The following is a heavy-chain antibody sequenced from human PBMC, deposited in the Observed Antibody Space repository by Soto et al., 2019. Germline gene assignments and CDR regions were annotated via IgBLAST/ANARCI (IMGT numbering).Heavy chain of an antibody. CDR1: GFTFSSYS. Sequence: ESGGGLVKPGGSLRLSCAASGFTFSSYSMNWVRQAPGKGLEWVSSISSSSSYIYYADSVKGRFTISRDNAKNSLYLQMNSLRAEDTAVYYCARLVAGSGSYYRRYYYGMDVWGQGTTVTVSS. J-gene: IGHJ6*02. D-gene: IGHD3-10*01. CDR3: ARLVAGSGSYYRRYYYGMDV. V-gene: IGHV3-21*01. CDR2: ISSSSSYI.